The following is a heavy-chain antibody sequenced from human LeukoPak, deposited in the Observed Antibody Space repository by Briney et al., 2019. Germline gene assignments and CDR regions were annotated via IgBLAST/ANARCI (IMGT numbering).Heavy chain of an antibody. D-gene: IGHD3-10*01. CDR3: AKYSPYYGSGSYYNFGQDY. J-gene: IGHJ4*02. CDR2: ISGSGGST. Sequence: GGSLRLSCAASGFTFSSYAMSWVRQAPGKGLEWVSAISGSGGSTYYADSVKGRFTISRDNSKNTLYLQMNSLRAEDTAVYYCAKYSPYYGSGSYYNFGQDYWGQGTLVTVSS. V-gene: IGHV3-23*01. CDR1: GFTFSSYA.